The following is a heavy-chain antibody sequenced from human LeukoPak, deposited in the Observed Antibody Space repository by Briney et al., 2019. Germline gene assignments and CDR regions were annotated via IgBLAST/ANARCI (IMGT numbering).Heavy chain of an antibody. CDR2: INHSGST. D-gene: IGHD2-2*01. CDR1: GGSLSGYY. CDR3: ARGLRLGYCSSTSCRYYMDV. J-gene: IGHJ6*03. Sequence: SETLSLTCAVYGGSLSGYYWSWIRQPPGKGLEWIGEINHSGSTNCNPSLKSRVTISVDTSRNQFSLKLSSVTAADTAVYYCARGLRLGYCSSTSCRYYMDVWGKGTTVTVSS. V-gene: IGHV4-34*01.